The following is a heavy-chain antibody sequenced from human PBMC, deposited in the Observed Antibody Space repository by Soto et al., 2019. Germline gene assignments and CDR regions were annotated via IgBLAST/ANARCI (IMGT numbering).Heavy chain of an antibody. Sequence: GVPKRVSCTAAACNFINYGMNWVRQAPGKGLEWVSSIGISSSYIYYADSVKGRFIISRDNAKNSLYLQMNSLRAEDTAVYYCTSTMAGAFDIWGQGTMVTVSS. CDR1: ACNFINYG. D-gene: IGHD3-10*01. CDR3: TSTMAGAFDI. CDR2: IGISSSYI. J-gene: IGHJ3*02. V-gene: IGHV3-21*01.